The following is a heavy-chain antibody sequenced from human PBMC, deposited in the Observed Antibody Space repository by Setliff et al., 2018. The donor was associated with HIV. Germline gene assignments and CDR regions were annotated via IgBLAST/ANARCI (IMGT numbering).Heavy chain of an antibody. V-gene: IGHV1-18*01. CDR1: GYNFTNYG. D-gene: IGHD3-10*01. J-gene: IGHJ4*02. CDR3: ARAGGLRMDRGVVSDY. Sequence: ASVKVSCKASGYNFTNYGIGWVRQAPGQGLEYLGWIGTYSGNTDYAQSVQGRVTMTRDTSTGTVYMDLRSLRSDDTAMYYCARAGGLRMDRGVVSDYWGQGTLV. CDR2: IGTYSGNT.